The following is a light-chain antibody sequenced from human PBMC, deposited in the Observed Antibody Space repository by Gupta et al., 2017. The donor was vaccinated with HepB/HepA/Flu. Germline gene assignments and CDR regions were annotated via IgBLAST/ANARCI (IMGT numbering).Light chain of an antibody. V-gene: IGKV1-8*01. CDR3: QQYNSYSYT. CDR1: QGISSY. J-gene: IGKJ2*01. Sequence: LRMTQSSSSFSASTGDRVTITCRASQGISSYLAWYQQKPGKAPKLLIYAASTLQSGVPSRFSGSGSGTDFTLTISCLQSEDFATYYCQQYNSYSYTFGQGTKLEIK. CDR2: AAS.